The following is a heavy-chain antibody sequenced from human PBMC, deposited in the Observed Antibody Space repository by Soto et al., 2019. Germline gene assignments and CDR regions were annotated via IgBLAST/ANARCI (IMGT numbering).Heavy chain of an antibody. CDR2: IYYSGST. CDR3: ARXRSARRYYYYYYYGMDV. D-gene: IGHD3-9*01. CDR1: GGSISSGGYY. Sequence: SETLSLTCTVSGGSISSGGYYWSWIRQHPGKGLEWIGYIYYSGSTYYNPSLKSRVTISVDTSKNQFSLKLSSVTAADTAVYYCARXRSARRYYYYYYYGMDVWGQGTTVTVSS. V-gene: IGHV4-31*03. J-gene: IGHJ6*01.